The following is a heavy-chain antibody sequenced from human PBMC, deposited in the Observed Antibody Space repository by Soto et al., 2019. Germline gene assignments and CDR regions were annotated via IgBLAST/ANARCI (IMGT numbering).Heavy chain of an antibody. V-gene: IGHV1-18*04. J-gene: IGHJ3*02. CDR2: VTPYKADT. Sequence: QAQLVQSGAEVKKSGASVRVSCKASGYTLTNYGVTWVRQAPGQGLEWLGRVTPYKADTNSAQNLQGRVTMATDTDTNTAYLELRSLRSDDTAVDVCATEGPANSGNVYAFEIWGQGAMGSVAA. D-gene: IGHD5-12*01. CDR1: GYTLTNYG. CDR3: ATEGPANSGNVYAFEI.